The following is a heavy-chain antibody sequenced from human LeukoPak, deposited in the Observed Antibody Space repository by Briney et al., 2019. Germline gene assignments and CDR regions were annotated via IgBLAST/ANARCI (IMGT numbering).Heavy chain of an antibody. CDR3: ARDLDSGSLGGPQFDY. CDR1: GFTLTSYA. D-gene: IGHD3-10*01. J-gene: IGHJ4*02. Sequence: PGGSLRLSCVASGFTLTSYAVSWVRQAPGEGLEWVSAISGSGSVGTTYYADSVKGRFTISRDSSKNTMFLQMNSLRAEDTAVYYCARDLDSGSLGGPQFDYWGQGTLVTVSS. CDR2: ISGSGSVGTT. V-gene: IGHV3-23*01.